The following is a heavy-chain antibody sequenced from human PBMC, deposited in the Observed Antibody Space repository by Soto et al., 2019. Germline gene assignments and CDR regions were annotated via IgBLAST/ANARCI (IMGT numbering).Heavy chain of an antibody. CDR3: VRARRLRLDY. J-gene: IGHJ4*02. D-gene: IGHD3-16*01. V-gene: IGHV3-30-3*01. Sequence: QVQLVESGGGVVQPGRSLRLSCAASGFTFSSYAMHWVRQAPGKGLEWVAVISYDGSNKYYADSMKGRFTISRDNSKNTLYLQMNSLRAEDTAVYYCVRARRLRLDYWGQGTLVTVSS. CDR2: ISYDGSNK. CDR1: GFTFSSYA.